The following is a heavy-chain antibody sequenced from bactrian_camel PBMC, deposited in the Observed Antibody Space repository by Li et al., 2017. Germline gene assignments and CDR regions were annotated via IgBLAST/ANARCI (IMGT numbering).Heavy chain of an antibody. CDR3: AAGRLLSVHGYNYDF. V-gene: IGHV3S55*01. J-gene: IGHJ4*01. CDR1: GATWNIYS. CDR2: KRQNGRT. Sequence: HVQLVESGGGSVQVGGSVRLSCASSGATWNIYSMAWFRQAPGKEREAVASKRQNGRTCYADSVKGRFTISEEAKDTLYLQMDSLKPEDTAMYYCAAGRLLSVHGYNYDFWGQGTQVTVS. D-gene: IGHD2*01.